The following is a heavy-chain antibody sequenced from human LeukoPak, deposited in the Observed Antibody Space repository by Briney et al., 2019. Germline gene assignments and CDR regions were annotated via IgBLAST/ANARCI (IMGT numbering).Heavy chain of an antibody. CDR2: INAGNGNT. D-gene: IGHD3-10*01. CDR1: GYTFTSYA. J-gene: IGHJ4*02. V-gene: IGHV1-3*01. Sequence: ASVKVSCKASGYTFTSYAMHWVRQAPGQRLEWMGWINAGNGNTKYSQKFQGRVTITRDTSASTAYMELSSLRSEDAAVYYCARGQLWFGEFHFDYWGQGTLVPVSS. CDR3: ARGQLWFGEFHFDY.